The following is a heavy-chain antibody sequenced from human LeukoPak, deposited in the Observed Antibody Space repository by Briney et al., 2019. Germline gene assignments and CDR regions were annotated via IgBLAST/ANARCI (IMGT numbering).Heavy chain of an antibody. D-gene: IGHD2-21*02. CDR2: ISSSSSTI. Sequence: PGGSLRLSCAASGFTFSSYSMNWVRQAPGKGLEWVSYISSSSSTIYYADSVKGRFTVSRDNAKNSLYLQMNSLRAEDTAVYYCARVGGDPSFDAFDIWGQGTMVTVSS. V-gene: IGHV3-48*04. CDR1: GFTFSSYS. J-gene: IGHJ3*02. CDR3: ARVGGDPSFDAFDI.